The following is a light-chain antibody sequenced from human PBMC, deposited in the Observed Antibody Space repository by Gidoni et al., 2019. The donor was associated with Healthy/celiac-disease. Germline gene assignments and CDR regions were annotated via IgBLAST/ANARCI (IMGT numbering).Light chain of an antibody. J-gene: IGKJ1*01. CDR3: QQCYSTPRT. CDR2: CAS. V-gene: IGKV4-1*01. CDR1: QSVLSSSNNKNY. Sequence: DIVMTQPPDSLAVSLGERATINCKSSQSVLSSSNNKNYLAWYQQKPGQPPKLLIYCASTRESGVPSRFSGSGSGTDFTLTISSLQAEDVAVYYCQQCYSTPRTFGQGTKVEIK.